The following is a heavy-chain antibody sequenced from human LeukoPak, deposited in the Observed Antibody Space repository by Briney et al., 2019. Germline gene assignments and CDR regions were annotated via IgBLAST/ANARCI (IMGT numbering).Heavy chain of an antibody. Sequence: GGSLRLSCAASGFTFSSYGMHWVRQAPGKGLEWVAVIWYDGSNKYYADSVKGRFTISRDNSKNTLYLQMNSLRAEDTAVYCCARDRSYGHPFDYWGQGTLVTVSS. V-gene: IGHV3-33*01. J-gene: IGHJ4*02. CDR3: ARDRSYGHPFDY. D-gene: IGHD5-18*01. CDR2: IWYDGSNK. CDR1: GFTFSSYG.